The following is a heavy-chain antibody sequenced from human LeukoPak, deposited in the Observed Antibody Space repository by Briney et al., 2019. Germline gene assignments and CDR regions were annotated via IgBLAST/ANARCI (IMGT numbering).Heavy chain of an antibody. CDR3: ASRSSGWLAY. CDR1: GFTVSSNY. D-gene: IGHD6-19*01. J-gene: IGHJ4*02. Sequence: PGGSLRLSCAASGFTVSSNYMSWVRQAPGNGLEWVSVIYSGGSTYYADSVKGRFTISRHNSKNTLYLQMNSLRAEDTAVYYCASRSSGWLAYWGQGTLVTVSS. CDR2: IYSGGST. V-gene: IGHV3-53*04.